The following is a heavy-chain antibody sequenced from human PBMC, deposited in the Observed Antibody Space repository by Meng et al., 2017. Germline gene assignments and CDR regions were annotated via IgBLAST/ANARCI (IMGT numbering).Heavy chain of an antibody. CDR3: ASLTGWFDP. D-gene: IGHD3-10*01. V-gene: IGHV1-69*06. J-gene: IGHJ5*02. CDR1: GGTFSSYA. Sequence: QVQVVELGAAVKKLGSSVKVSCEASGGTFSSYAISLVRQAPGQGREWMGGIIPIFGTANYAQKFQGRVTITADKSTSTAYMELSSLRSEDTAVYYCASLTGWFDPWGQGTLVTVSS. CDR2: IIPIFGTA.